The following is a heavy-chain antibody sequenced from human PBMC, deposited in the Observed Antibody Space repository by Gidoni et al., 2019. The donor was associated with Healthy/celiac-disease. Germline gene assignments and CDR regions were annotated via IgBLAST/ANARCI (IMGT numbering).Heavy chain of an antibody. CDR2: IRSKAYGGTT. Sequence: AMSWFRQAPGKGLEWVGFIRSKAYGGTTEYAASVKGRFTISRDDSKSIAYLQMNSLKTEDTAVYYCTRAKGIAAAGRTRYFDYWGQGTLVTVSS. J-gene: IGHJ4*02. CDR1: A. D-gene: IGHD6-13*01. V-gene: IGHV3-49*03. CDR3: TRAKGIAAAGRTRYFDY.